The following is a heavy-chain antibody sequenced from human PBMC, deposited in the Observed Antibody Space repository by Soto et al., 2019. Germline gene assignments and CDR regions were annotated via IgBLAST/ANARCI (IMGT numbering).Heavy chain of an antibody. V-gene: IGHV1-2*02. J-gene: IGHJ5*02. CDR3: ARDYIVVVVAATRGGWFDP. D-gene: IGHD2-15*01. CDR2: INPNSGGT. CDR1: GYTFTGYY. Sequence: QVQLVQSGAEVKKPGASVKVSCKASGYTFTGYYMHWVRQAPGQGLEWLGWINPNSGGTNYAQKFQGRVTMTRDTSISTTYMELSRLRSDDTAVYYCARDYIVVVVAATRGGWFDPWSQGTLVTVSS.